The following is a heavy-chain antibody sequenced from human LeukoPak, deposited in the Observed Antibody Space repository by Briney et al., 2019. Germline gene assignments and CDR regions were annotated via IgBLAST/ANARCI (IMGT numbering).Heavy chain of an antibody. Sequence: GGSLRLSCAASGFTFSDYYMSWIRQAPGKGLEWVSYISSSGSTIYYADSVKGRFTISRDNAKNSLYLQMNSLRAEDTAVYYCARDIGYCSGGSCYALDAFDIWGQGTMVTVSS. CDR2: ISSSGSTI. CDR1: GFTFSDYY. D-gene: IGHD2-15*01. CDR3: ARDIGYCSGGSCYALDAFDI. V-gene: IGHV3-11*01. J-gene: IGHJ3*02.